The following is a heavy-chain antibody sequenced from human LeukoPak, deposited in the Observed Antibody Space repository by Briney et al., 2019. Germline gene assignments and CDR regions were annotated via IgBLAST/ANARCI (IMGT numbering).Heavy chain of an antibody. CDR3: ARALVPDYYYYYYMDV. CDR2: INWNGGST. CDR1: GFTFDDYG. D-gene: IGHD2-8*02. V-gene: IGHV3-20*04. J-gene: IGHJ6*03. Sequence: RSGRSLRLSCAASGFTFDDYGMSWVRQAPGKGLEWVSGINWNGGSTGYADSVKGRFTISRDNAKNSLYLQMNSLRAEDTALYYCARALVPDYYYYYYMDVWGKGTTVTVSS.